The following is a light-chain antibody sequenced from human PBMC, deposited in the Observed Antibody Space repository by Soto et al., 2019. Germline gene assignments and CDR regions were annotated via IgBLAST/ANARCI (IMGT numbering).Light chain of an antibody. CDR1: PSVTSSY. CDR2: GAF. J-gene: IGKJ1*01. Sequence: DIVLTQSPCTLSLSPGERATLSCRASPSVTSSYVAWYQQKPGQAPRLLIDGAFSRATGIPDRFSGSGSGTDFTLTISSLEPDDFAVYYCQQYGSSPRTFGQGTKVEIK. CDR3: QQYGSSPRT. V-gene: IGKV3-20*01.